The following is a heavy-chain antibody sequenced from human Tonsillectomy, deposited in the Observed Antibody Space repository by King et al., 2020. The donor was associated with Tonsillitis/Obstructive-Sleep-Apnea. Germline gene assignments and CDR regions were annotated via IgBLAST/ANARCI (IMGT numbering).Heavy chain of an antibody. Sequence: VQLVESGGGLVKPGGSLRLSCAASGFIFNNAWMTWVRQAPGKGLEWVGHIKSKSDGGTTDYAAPVKDRFTISRDDSRNRLYLQMNSLKTEDTAVYYCTTLYDYYYYMDVWGKGTTVSVSS. CDR1: GFIFNNAW. CDR2: IKSKSDGGTT. CDR3: TTLYDYYYYMDV. V-gene: IGHV3-15*01. J-gene: IGHJ6*03.